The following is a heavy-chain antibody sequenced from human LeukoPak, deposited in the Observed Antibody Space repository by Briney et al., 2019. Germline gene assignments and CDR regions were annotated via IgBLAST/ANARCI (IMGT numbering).Heavy chain of an antibody. D-gene: IGHD3-10*01. V-gene: IGHV1-18*01. CDR2: ISAYNGDT. CDR1: GYSFTSYG. Sequence: GASVKVSCKASGYSFTSYGFNWVRQAPGRGLEWMGWISAYNGDTNYAQKLQGRVTMTTDTSTSTAYMELRSLRSDDTAVYYCARDSGSGPNYFDYWGQGTLVTVSS. J-gene: IGHJ4*02. CDR3: ARDSGSGPNYFDY.